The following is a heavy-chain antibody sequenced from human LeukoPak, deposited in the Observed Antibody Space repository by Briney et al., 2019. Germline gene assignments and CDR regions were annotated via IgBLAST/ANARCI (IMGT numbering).Heavy chain of an antibody. CDR3: ARGDDYYYYGMDV. Sequence: ASVKVSCKASGGTFSSYAISWVRQAPGQGLEWMGRIIPILGIANYAQKFQGRVTITADESTSTAYMELSSLRSEDTAVYYCARGDDYYYYGMDVWGQGTTVTVSS. J-gene: IGHJ6*02. V-gene: IGHV1-69*04. CDR2: IIPILGIA. CDR1: GGTFSSYA.